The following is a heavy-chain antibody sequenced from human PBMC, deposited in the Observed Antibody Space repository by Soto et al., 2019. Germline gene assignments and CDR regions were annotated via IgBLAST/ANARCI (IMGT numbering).Heavy chain of an antibody. CDR1: GYTFINYF. V-gene: IGHV1-46*01. D-gene: IGHD1-7*01. Sequence: QAQLLQSGAEMKKPGASVKVSCKASGYTFINYFIHWVRQAPGQGLEWIGIVHPSRGTADYAQKFQSRVTLTTDMSTRTVYMDLSRLRSEDTAVYYCARPLIGNTVDLWGQGTTVIVSS. CDR3: ARPLIGNTVDL. CDR2: VHPSRGTA. J-gene: IGHJ3*01.